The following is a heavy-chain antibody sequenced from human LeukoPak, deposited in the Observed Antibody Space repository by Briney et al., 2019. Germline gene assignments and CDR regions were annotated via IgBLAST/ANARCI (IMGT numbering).Heavy chain of an antibody. CDR1: GGSISSYY. V-gene: IGHV4-59*08. J-gene: IGHJ5*02. CDR3: ARVSGGFWSGYSNWFDP. D-gene: IGHD3-3*01. Sequence: SETLSLTCTVSGGSISSYYWSWIRQPPGKGLEWIAYISDIGSINYNPSLKSRVTISLETSKNQFSLKLSSVTAADTAVYYCARVSGGFWSGYSNWFDPWGQGTLVTVSS. CDR2: ISDIGSI.